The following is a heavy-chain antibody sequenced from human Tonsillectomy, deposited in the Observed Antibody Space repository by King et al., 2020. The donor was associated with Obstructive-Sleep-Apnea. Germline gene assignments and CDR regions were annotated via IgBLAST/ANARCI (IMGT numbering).Heavy chain of an antibody. Sequence: VQLVESGGGLVQPGGSLRLSCAASGFTFSNYWMSWVRQTPGKGLEWVANIKQDGSEKYYVDSVKGRFTISRDNAKNSLYLQMNSLRAEDTAVYYCARDVATPSGSRQLWFGELPYNWFDPWGQGTLVTVSS. V-gene: IGHV3-7*01. CDR2: IKQDGSEK. J-gene: IGHJ5*02. CDR1: GFTFSNYW. D-gene: IGHD3-10*01. CDR3: ARDVATPSGSRQLWFGELPYNWFDP.